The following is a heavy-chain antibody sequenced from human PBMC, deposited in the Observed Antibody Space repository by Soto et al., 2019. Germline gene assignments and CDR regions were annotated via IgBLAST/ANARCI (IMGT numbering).Heavy chain of an antibody. D-gene: IGHD3-9*01. Sequence: QVQLVESGGGVVQPGRSLTLSCAASGFGFSNYGMHWVRQAPGKGLEWVARISKDGSKKYYLDSVKGRFTISRDNSWNTLSLLMNSLIPDDTAVYYCAKDFEVLTGKDYYYAMDVWGQGTTVTVSS. V-gene: IGHV3-30*18. J-gene: IGHJ6*02. CDR1: GFGFSNYG. CDR3: AKDFEVLTGKDYYYAMDV. CDR2: ISKDGSKK.